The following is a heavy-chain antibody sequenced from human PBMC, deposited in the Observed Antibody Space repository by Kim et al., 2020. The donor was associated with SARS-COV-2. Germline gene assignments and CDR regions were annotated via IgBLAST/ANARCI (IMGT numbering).Heavy chain of an antibody. V-gene: IGHV6-1*01. D-gene: IGHD5-18*01. CDR2: TYYRSKWYN. Sequence: SQTLSLTCAISGDSVSSNSAAWNWIRQSPSRGLEWLGRTYYRSKWYNDYAVSVKSRITINPDTSKNQFSLQLNSVTPEDTAVYYCARDPGDLGIQLWYHAFDIWGQGTMVTVSS. CDR3: ARDPGDLGIQLWYHAFDI. J-gene: IGHJ3*02. CDR1: GDSVSSNSAA.